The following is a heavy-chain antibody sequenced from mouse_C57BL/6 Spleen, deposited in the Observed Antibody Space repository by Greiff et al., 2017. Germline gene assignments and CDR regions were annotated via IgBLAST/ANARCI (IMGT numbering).Heavy chain of an antibody. CDR3: ARAGDYDYCSY. CDR2: IHPNSGSP. CDR1: GYNFTSYR. D-gene: IGHD2-4*01. Sequence: VQLQQPGAELVKPGASVKLSCKASGYNFTSYRLPWVKQRPGQGLEWIGMIHPNSGSPHYNEKFKSKASLTVDKSSSTAYMQLSSLTSVDSAVYYCARAGDYDYCSYWGQGTTLTVSS. J-gene: IGHJ2*01. V-gene: IGHV1-64*01.